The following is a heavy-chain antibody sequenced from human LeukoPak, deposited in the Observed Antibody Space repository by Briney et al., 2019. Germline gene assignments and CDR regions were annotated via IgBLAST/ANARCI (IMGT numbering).Heavy chain of an antibody. CDR1: GFTFSSYG. CDR2: ISGSGGST. Sequence: GGSLRLSCAASGFTFSSYGMSWVRQAPGKGLEWVSAISGSGGSTYYADSVKGRFTISRDNSKNTLYLQMNSLRAEDTAVYYCARDWEYSSSWYPPFDYWGQGTLVTVSS. CDR3: ARDWEYSSSWYPPFDY. V-gene: IGHV3-23*01. D-gene: IGHD6-13*01. J-gene: IGHJ4*02.